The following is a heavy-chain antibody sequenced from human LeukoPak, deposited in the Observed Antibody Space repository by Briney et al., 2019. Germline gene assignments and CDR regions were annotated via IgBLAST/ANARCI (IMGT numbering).Heavy chain of an antibody. Sequence: RASVKVSCKASGYTFTSYGINWVRQAPGQGLEWMGWISAYNSNTHYAQKLQGRVTMTIDTSTSTAYMELRSLTSDDTAVYYCARDRYPSSGYYYEDTFQVWGQGTMVTVSS. CDR3: ARDRYPSSGYYYEDTFQV. CDR1: GYTFTSYG. CDR2: ISAYNSNT. V-gene: IGHV1-18*01. D-gene: IGHD3-22*01. J-gene: IGHJ3*01.